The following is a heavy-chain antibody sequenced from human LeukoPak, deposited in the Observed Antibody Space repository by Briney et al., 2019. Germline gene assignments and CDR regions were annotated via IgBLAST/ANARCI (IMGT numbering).Heavy chain of an antibody. CDR2: MNPNSGNT. V-gene: IGHV1-8*01. J-gene: IGHJ4*02. D-gene: IGHD3-10*01. Sequence: GASVKVSCKASGYTFTSYDINWVRQATGQGLEWMGWMNPNSGNTGYAQKFQGRVTMTRDTSASTAYMELSSLRSEDTAVYYCASVRGSRNTYYFDYWGQGTLVTVSS. CDR3: ASVRGSRNTYYFDY. CDR1: GYTFTSYD.